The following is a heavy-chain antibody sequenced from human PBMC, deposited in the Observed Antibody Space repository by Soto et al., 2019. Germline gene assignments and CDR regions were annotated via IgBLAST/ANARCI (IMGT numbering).Heavy chain of an antibody. CDR1: GFTFSSYS. J-gene: IGHJ6*02. V-gene: IGHV3-21*01. D-gene: IGHD2-2*02. CDR2: ISSSSSYI. Sequence: PGGSLRLSCAASGFTFSSYSMNWVRQAPGKGLEWVSSISSSSSYIYYADSVKGRFTISRDNAKNSLYLQMNSLRAEDTAVYYCARGVWDIVVVPAAIPYYYGMDVWGQGTTVTVSS. CDR3: ARGVWDIVVVPAAIPYYYGMDV.